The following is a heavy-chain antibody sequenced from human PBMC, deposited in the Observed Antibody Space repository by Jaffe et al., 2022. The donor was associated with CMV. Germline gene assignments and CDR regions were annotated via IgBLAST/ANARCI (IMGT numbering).Heavy chain of an antibody. D-gene: IGHD3-22*01. CDR3: ARENPYYYDSSGYYDEDYGMDV. CDR1: GGSFSGYY. CDR2: INHSGST. Sequence: QVQLQQWGAGLLKPSETLSLTCAVYGGSFSGYYWSWIRQPPGKGLEWIGEINHSGSTNYNPSLKSRVTISVDTSKNQFSLKLSSVTAADTAVYYCARENPYYYDSSGYYDEDYGMDVWGQGTTVTVSS. V-gene: IGHV4-34*01. J-gene: IGHJ6*02.